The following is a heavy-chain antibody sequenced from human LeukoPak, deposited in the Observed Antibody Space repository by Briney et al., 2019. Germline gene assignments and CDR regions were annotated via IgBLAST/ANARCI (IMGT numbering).Heavy chain of an antibody. CDR2: IYHSGST. CDR1: GGSISSSNW. Sequence: SETLSLTCAVSGGSISSSNWWSWVRQPPGKGLEWIGEIYHSGSTNYNPSLKSRVTISVDKSKNQFSLKLSSVTAADTAVYYCARVALLDYYDSSGYYLDYWGQGTLVTVSS. J-gene: IGHJ4*02. CDR3: ARVALLDYYDSSGYYLDY. D-gene: IGHD3-22*01. V-gene: IGHV4-4*02.